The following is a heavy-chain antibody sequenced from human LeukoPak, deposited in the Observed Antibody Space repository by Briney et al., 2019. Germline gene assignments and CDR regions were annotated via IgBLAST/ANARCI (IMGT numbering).Heavy chain of an antibody. CDR2: VDHTGST. D-gene: IGHD6-6*01. V-gene: IGHV4-59*01. J-gene: IGHJ6*03. Sequence: SETLSLTCSVSDDSITMYYWTWIRQPPGKGLEWIGYVDHTGSTNFNPSLNGRVSISRDTTKNLFSLRLRSVTAADTAVYFCARDWGVGGRPGYMDVWGKGTTVTVSS. CDR3: ARDWGVGGRPGYMDV. CDR1: DDSITMYY.